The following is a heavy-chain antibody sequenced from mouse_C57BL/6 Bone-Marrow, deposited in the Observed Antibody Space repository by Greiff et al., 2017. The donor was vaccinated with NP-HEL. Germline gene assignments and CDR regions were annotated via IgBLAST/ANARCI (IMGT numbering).Heavy chain of an antibody. J-gene: IGHJ3*01. Sequence: EVQLQQSGPELVKPGASVKISCKASGYSFTGYYMNWVKQSPEKSLEWIGEINPSTGGTTYNQKFKAKATLTVDKSSSTAYMQLKSLTSEDSAVYYCARLDDGYYAFAYWGQGTLVTVSA. CDR3: ARLDDGYYAFAY. CDR2: INPSTGGT. CDR1: GYSFTGYY. V-gene: IGHV1-42*01. D-gene: IGHD2-3*01.